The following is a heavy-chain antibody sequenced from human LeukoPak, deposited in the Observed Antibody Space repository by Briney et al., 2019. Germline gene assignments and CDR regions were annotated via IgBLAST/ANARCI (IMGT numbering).Heavy chain of an antibody. J-gene: IGHJ2*01. V-gene: IGHV3-23*01. CDR1: GSTFSSYA. CDR3: AKGEGITMVRGVRYPWYFDL. CDR2: ISGSGGST. D-gene: IGHD3-10*01. Sequence: GGSLRLSCAASGSTFSSYAMSWVRQAPGKGLEWVSAISGSGGSTYYADSVKGRFTISRDNSKNTLYLQMNSLRAEDTAVYYCAKGEGITMVRGVRYPWYFDLWGRGTLVTVSS.